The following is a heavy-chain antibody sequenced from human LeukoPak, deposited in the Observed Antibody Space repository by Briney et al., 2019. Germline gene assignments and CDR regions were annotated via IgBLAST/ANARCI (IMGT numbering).Heavy chain of an antibody. Sequence: GGSLRLSCAASGFTFSSYGMHWVRQAPGKGLEWVSYISSDSTYIYYADSVKGRFTISRDNAKNSLYLQMNSLRAEDTAVYYCARDLLSGSYYFDYWGQGTLVTVSS. V-gene: IGHV3-21*05. CDR1: GFTFSSYG. CDR2: ISSDSTYI. CDR3: ARDLLSGSYYFDY. J-gene: IGHJ4*02. D-gene: IGHD1-26*01.